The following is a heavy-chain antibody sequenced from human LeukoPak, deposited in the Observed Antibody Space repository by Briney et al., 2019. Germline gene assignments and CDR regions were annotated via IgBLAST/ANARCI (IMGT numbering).Heavy chain of an antibody. D-gene: IGHD4-17*01. Sequence: PGRSLRLSCAASGFTFSSYAMHWVRQAPGKGLEWVAVISYHGNNKYYADSVKGRFAISRDNARNTLYLQMNSLRPEDAAVYSCVREDYGEYYFDYWGQGTPVTVSS. CDR2: ISYHGNNK. CDR3: VREDYGEYYFDY. V-gene: IGHV3-30*09. J-gene: IGHJ4*02. CDR1: GFTFSSYA.